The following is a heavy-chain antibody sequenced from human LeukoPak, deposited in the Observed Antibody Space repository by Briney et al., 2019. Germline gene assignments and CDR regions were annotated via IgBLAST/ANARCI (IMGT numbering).Heavy chain of an antibody. CDR1: GFTFSSYA. CDR3: AKSDCSSTSCSYYYYYGMDV. CDR2: ISGSGGST. J-gene: IGHJ6*04. D-gene: IGHD2-2*01. Sequence: GGSLRLSCAASGFTFSSYAMSWVRQAPGKGLEWVSAISGSGGSTYYADSVKGRFTISRDNSKNTLCLQMNSLRAEDTAVYYCAKSDCSSTSCSYYYYYGMDVWGKGTTVTVSS. V-gene: IGHV3-23*01.